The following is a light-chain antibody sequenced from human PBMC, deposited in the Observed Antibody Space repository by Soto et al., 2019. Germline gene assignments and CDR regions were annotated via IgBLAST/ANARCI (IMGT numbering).Light chain of an antibody. CDR3: QQANSFPLT. J-gene: IGKJ3*01. V-gene: IGKV1-12*01. CDR1: QGIGSW. CDR2: AAA. Sequence: DIQMTQSPSSVSASVGDRVTITCRASQGIGSWLGWYQQKPGKAPKLLIYAAASLQSGVPSRFSATFSGTEFTRTIRSLQPEDLATYFCQQANSFPLTFGPGTKVDLK.